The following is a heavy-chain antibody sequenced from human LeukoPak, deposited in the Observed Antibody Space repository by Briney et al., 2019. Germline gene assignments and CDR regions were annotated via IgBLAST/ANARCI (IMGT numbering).Heavy chain of an antibody. CDR3: ARIYGGNGPDY. J-gene: IGHJ4*02. CDR1: GFTFDDYA. V-gene: IGHV3-9*01. CDR2: ISWNSGSI. D-gene: IGHD4-23*01. Sequence: PGGSLRLSCAASGFTFDDYAMHWVRQAPGKGLEWVSGISWNSGSIGYADSVKGRFTMSRDDSMNSVYLQMNNLGAEDTAVYYCARIYGGNGPDYWGQGTLVTVSS.